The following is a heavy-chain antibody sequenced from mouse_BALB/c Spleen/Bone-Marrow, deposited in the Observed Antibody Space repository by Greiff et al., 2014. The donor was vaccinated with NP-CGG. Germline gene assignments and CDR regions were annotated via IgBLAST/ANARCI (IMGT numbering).Heavy chain of an antibody. D-gene: IGHD2-14*01. J-gene: IGHJ4*01. CDR2: ILPGSGTT. Sequence: VHLVESGAELMKPGASVKISCKATGYTFSSYWIEWVKQRPGHGLEWIGEILPGSGTTNYNGKFKGKAKFTADTSSNTAYMQFSSLTSEDSAVYYCARDYRYDYAMDYWGQGTSVTVSS. CDR3: ARDYRYDYAMDY. CDR1: GYTFSSYW. V-gene: IGHV1-9*01.